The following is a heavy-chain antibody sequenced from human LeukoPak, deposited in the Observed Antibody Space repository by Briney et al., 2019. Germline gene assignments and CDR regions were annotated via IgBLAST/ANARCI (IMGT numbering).Heavy chain of an antibody. V-gene: IGHV4-34*01. D-gene: IGHD2-21*02. Sequence: SETLSLTCAVYGGSFSGYYWSWIRQPPGKGLEWIGEINHSGSTNYNPSLKSRVTISVDTSKNQFSLKLSSVTAADTAVYYCARGYKGIVVVTASPSGMDVWGQGTTVTVSS. CDR1: GGSFSGYY. CDR2: INHSGST. J-gene: IGHJ6*02. CDR3: ARGYKGIVVVTASPSGMDV.